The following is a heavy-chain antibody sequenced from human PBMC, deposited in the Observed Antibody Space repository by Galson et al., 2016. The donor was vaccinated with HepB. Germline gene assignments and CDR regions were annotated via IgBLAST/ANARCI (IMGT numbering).Heavy chain of an antibody. J-gene: IGHJ4*02. CDR2: IYWNDDE. V-gene: IGHV2-5*01. CDR3: VHIVHSGSYYYFAY. D-gene: IGHD1-26*01. Sequence: PALVKPTQTLTLTCTFSGFSLTTPGVGVGWIRQPPGKALEWLAFIYWNDDERYSPSLKSRLSITKDTSKTRVVLTMTNMDPVDTATYYCVHIVHSGSYYYFAYWGQGTLVTVSS. CDR1: GFSLTTPGVG.